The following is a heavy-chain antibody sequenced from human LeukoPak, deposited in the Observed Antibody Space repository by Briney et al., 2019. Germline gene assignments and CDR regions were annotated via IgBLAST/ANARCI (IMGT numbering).Heavy chain of an antibody. CDR2: ISSSSSTI. V-gene: IGHV3-48*01. CDR1: GFTFSTYS. J-gene: IGHJ4*02. D-gene: IGHD2-8*02. Sequence: GGSLRLSCAASGFTFSTYSMNWVRQAPGKGLEWVSYISSSSSTIYYADSAKGRFTISRDNARNSLYLQMNSLRAEDTAIYYCATYRQVLLPFESWGQGTLVTVSS. CDR3: ATYRQVLLPFES.